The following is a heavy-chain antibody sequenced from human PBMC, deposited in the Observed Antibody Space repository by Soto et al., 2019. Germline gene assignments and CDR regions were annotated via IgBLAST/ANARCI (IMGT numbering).Heavy chain of an antibody. J-gene: IGHJ6*03. D-gene: IGHD1-1*01. CDR1: GYTFTSYG. V-gene: IGHV1-18*01. CDR2: ISVYNGNT. Sequence: QVQLVQSGAEVKKPGASVKVSCKASGYTFTSYGISWVRQAPGQGLEWMGWISVYNGNTHYAQKLQGRVTMTTDTSTSQAYMGLRSLRSDDTAVYYCARALLPELEMLNSYSYYIDVWGKGTTVTFSS. CDR3: ARALLPELEMLNSYSYYIDV.